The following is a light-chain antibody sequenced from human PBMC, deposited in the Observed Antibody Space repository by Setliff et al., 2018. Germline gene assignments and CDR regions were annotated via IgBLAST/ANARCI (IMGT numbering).Light chain of an antibody. J-gene: IGLJ1*01. CDR3: QSYDSSLSGSDV. V-gene: IGLV1-40*01. Sequence: QSVLTQPPSVSGAPGQRVTISCTGGSSNIGAGYDVHWYQQLPGTAPKLLIYGNSNRPSGVPDRFSGSKSGTSASLAITGLQAEGEADYYCQSYDSSLSGSDVFGTGTKVTVL. CDR1: SSNIGAGYD. CDR2: GNS.